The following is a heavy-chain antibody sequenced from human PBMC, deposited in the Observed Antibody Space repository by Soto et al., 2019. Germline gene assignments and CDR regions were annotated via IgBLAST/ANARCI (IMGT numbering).Heavy chain of an antibody. J-gene: IGHJ3*02. CDR3: ARDKEEGTYDFWSGYYSPGWAFDI. CDR2: IYYSGST. V-gene: IGHV4-31*03. D-gene: IGHD3-3*01. CDR1: GGSISSGGYY. Sequence: SETLSLTCTVSGGSISSGGYYWSWIRQHPGKGLEWIGYIYYSGSTYYNPSLKSRVTISVDTSKNQFSLKLSSVTAADTAVYYCARDKEEGTYDFWSGYYSPGWAFDIWGQGTMVTVSS.